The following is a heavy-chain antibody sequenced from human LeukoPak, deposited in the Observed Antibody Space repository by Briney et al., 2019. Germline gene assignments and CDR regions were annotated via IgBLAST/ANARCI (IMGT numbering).Heavy chain of an antibody. CDR2: IRYDGSNK. D-gene: IGHD1-1*01. J-gene: IGHJ1*01. CDR3: ARALSQQLIRYSQD. Sequence: PGGSLRLSCAASGFTFSSYGMHWVRQAPGKGLEWVAFIRYDGSNKYYADSVKGRFTISRDNSKNTLYLQMNSLRAEDTAVYFCARALSQQLIRYSQDWGQGTLVTVSS. CDR1: GFTFSSYG. V-gene: IGHV3-30*02.